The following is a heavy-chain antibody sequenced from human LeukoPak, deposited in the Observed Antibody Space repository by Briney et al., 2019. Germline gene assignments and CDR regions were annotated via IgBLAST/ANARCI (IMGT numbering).Heavy chain of an antibody. Sequence: GSLRLSCAASGFTFSSYAMSWVGQAPGKGLEWIGYIYHSGSNKYNPSLKSRVTISIDTSKKQFSLKLSSVTAADTAVYYCARGPADPFDYWGQGTLVTVSS. J-gene: IGHJ4*02. CDR2: IYHSGSN. CDR3: ARGPADPFDY. CDR1: GFTFSSYA. V-gene: IGHV4-59*01.